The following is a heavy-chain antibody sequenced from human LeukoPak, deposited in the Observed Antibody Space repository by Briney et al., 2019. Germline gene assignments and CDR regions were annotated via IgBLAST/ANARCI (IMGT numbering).Heavy chain of an antibody. D-gene: IGHD3-10*01. Sequence: GGSLRLSCAASGFTFSSYSMNWVRQAPGKGLEWVSYISSSSSTIYYADSVKGRFTISRDNAKNSLYLQMNSLRAEDTAVYYCARDKTSMVRGPNWFDPWGQGTLVTVSS. J-gene: IGHJ5*02. CDR3: ARDKTSMVRGPNWFDP. CDR2: ISSSSSTI. V-gene: IGHV3-48*04. CDR1: GFTFSSYS.